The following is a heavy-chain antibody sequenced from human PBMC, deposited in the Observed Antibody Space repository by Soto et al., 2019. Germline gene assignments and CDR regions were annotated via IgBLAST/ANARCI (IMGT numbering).Heavy chain of an antibody. V-gene: IGHV3-23*01. D-gene: IGHD3-10*01. CDR2: ISGNGIAT. CDR1: GFIFSDHA. CDR3: ARGASSMVRETNNWFVP. Sequence: GGSLRLSCEASGFIFSDHAMSWVRQAPGKALEWVSAISGNGIATYYADSVKGRFTISRDNSKNTLYLQMNRLRADDTAVYYCARGASSMVRETNNWFVPWYQGTLVTVSS. J-gene: IGHJ5*02.